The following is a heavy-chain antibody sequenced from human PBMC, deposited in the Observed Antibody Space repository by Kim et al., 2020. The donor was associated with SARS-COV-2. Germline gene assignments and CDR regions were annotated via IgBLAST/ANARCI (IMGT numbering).Heavy chain of an antibody. Sequence: GGSLRLSCAASGFTFSSYAMSWVRQAPGKGLEWVSAISGSGGSTYYADSVKGRFTISRDNSKNTLYLQMNSLRAEDTAVYYCAKDRAEWFGEPTSLYLIFDYWGQGTLVTVSS. D-gene: IGHD3-10*01. CDR1: GFTFSSYA. V-gene: IGHV3-23*01. J-gene: IGHJ4*02. CDR2: ISGSGGST. CDR3: AKDRAEWFGEPTSLYLIFDY.